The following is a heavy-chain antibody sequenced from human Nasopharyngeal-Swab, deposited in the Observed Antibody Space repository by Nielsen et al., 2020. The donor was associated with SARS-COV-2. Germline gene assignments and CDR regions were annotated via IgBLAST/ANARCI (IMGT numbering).Heavy chain of an antibody. CDR3: AKGGAGYSGYDDY. CDR1: GFTFSSYA. D-gene: IGHD5-12*01. J-gene: IGHJ4*02. CDR2: ISGSGCST. V-gene: IGHV3-23*01. Sequence: GESLKISCAASGFTFSSYAMSWVRQAPGKGLEWVSAISGSGCSTYYADSVKGRFTISRDNSKNTLYLQMNSLRAEDTAVYYCAKGGAGYSGYDDYWGQGTLVTVSS.